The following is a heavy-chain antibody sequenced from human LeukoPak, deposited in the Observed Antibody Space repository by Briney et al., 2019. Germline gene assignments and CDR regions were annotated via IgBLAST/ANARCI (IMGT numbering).Heavy chain of an antibody. V-gene: IGHV4-34*01. CDR1: GGSFSGYY. CDR3: ATRVRTTVRFDY. Sequence: SETLSLTCAVYGGSFSGYYWSWIRQPPGKGLERIGEINHSGSTNYNPSLKSRVTISVDTSKNQFSLKLSSVTAADTAVYYCATRVRTTVRFDYWGQGTLVTVSS. J-gene: IGHJ4*02. CDR2: INHSGST. D-gene: IGHD4-17*01.